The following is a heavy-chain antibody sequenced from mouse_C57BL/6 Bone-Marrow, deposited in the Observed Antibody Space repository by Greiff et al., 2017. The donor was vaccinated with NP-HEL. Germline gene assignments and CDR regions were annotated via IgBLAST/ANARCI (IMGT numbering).Heavy chain of an antibody. CDR2: IWRGGST. V-gene: IGHV2-2*01. CDR1: GFSLTSYG. D-gene: IGHD2-5*01. Sequence: QVQLQQSGPGLVQPSQSLSITCTVSGFSLTSYGVHWVRQSPGQGLEWLGVIWRGGSTAYNVAFISSLSISKGNSKNQVFIKMNSLQADDTAIYYGARKFAYYSNWRYAMDYWGQGTSVTVSS. CDR3: ARKFAYYSNWRYAMDY. J-gene: IGHJ4*01.